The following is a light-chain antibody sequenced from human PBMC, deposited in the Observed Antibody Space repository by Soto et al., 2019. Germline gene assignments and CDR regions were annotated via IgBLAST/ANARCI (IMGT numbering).Light chain of an antibody. CDR1: SSNIGAGYD. Sequence: QSVLTQPPSVSGAPGQRVTISCTGSSSNIGAGYDVHWYQQLPGTAPKLLIYGNSNRPSGVPDRFSGSKSGTSASLAITGLQAEDEADYYCQSYDSSLVFGGWTKVTVL. V-gene: IGLV1-40*01. CDR2: GNS. J-gene: IGLJ2*01. CDR3: QSYDSSLV.